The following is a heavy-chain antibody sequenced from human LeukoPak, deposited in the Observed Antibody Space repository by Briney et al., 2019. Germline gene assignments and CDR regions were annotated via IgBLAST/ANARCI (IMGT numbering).Heavy chain of an antibody. CDR2: ISSSSSTI. V-gene: IGHV3-48*01. CDR3: ARGAYYSSSWYSFDP. Sequence: GGSLRLSCAASGFTFSSYSMNWVRQAPGKGLEWVSYISSSSSTIYYADPVKGRFTISRDNAKNSLYLQMNSLRAEDTAVYYCARGAYYSSSWYSFDPWGQGTPVTVSS. J-gene: IGHJ5*02. D-gene: IGHD6-13*01. CDR1: GFTFSSYS.